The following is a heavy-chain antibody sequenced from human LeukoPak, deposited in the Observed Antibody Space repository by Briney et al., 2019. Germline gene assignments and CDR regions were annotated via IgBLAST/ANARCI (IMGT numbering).Heavy chain of an antibody. CDR2: IYRSGST. J-gene: IGHJ5*02. D-gene: IGHD3-3*01. Sequence: PSETLSLTCAVSRGSITSNTWWSWVRQPPGKGLEWIGEIYRSGSTHYNPSLKNRVTISVDKAKNKFSLKLSSVSAADTAVYYCARGRSDFWSGYYRNWFDPWGQGTLVTVSS. CDR3: ARGRSDFWSGYYRNWFDP. CDR1: RGSITSNTW. V-gene: IGHV4-4*02.